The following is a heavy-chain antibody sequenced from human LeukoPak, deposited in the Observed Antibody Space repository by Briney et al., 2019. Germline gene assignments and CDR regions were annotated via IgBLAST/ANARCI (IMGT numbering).Heavy chain of an antibody. CDR3: ARSGFGVTAIYDY. CDR2: INHSGST. Sequence: SETLSLTCAVSGGSLSGYYWTWIRQPPGKGLEWIGEINHSGSTNYNPSLKSRVTISVDTSRKQFFLRLSSVTAADTAMYYCARSGFGVTAIYDYWGRGTLVTVSS. J-gene: IGHJ4*02. CDR1: GGSLSGYY. V-gene: IGHV4-34*01. D-gene: IGHD2-21*02.